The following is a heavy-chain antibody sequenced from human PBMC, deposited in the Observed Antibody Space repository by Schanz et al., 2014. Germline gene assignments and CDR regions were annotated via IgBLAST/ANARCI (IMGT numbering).Heavy chain of an antibody. CDR2: IDRDAARR. D-gene: IGHD3-16*01. CDR3: ARGGGGEVFDY. Sequence: EVVLVESGGGLIQPGGSLRLSCAASGYSFTRYGMSWVRQAPGKGLEWVSDIDRDAARRDYAEFAKGRFTVSKDDSKNTVYLQVHSVRVEDTAVYYCARGGGGEVFDYWGHGTLVTVSS. J-gene: IGHJ4*01. V-gene: IGHV3-23*04. CDR1: GYSFTRYG.